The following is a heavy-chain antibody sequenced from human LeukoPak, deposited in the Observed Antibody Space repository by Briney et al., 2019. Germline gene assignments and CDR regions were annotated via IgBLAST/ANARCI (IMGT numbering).Heavy chain of an antibody. CDR1: GYTFTDHY. V-gene: IGHV1-2*02. Sequence: ASVKVSCKAFGYTFTDHYVHWVRQAPGQGLEWMGWINPKSGDTKYVQKFQGRLTMTSDTPLRTAYMESTSLRSDDTAVFYCASYCGADCAPGGYWGQGTLVTVSS. CDR3: ASYCGADCAPGGY. CDR2: INPKSGDT. J-gene: IGHJ4*02. D-gene: IGHD2-21*01.